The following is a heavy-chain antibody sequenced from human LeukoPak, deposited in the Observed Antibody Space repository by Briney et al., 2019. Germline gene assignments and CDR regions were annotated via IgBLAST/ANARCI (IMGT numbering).Heavy chain of an antibody. D-gene: IGHD3-3*01. J-gene: IGHJ6*03. Sequence: ASVKVSCKVSGYTLTELSMHWVRQAPGKGLEWMGGFDPEDGETIYAQKFQGRVTMTEDTSTDTAYMELSSLRSEDTAVYYCARSYYDFTPPNYYYYYYMDVWGKGTTVTVSS. V-gene: IGHV1-24*01. CDR1: GYTLTELS. CDR2: FDPEDGET. CDR3: ARSYYDFTPPNYYYYYYMDV.